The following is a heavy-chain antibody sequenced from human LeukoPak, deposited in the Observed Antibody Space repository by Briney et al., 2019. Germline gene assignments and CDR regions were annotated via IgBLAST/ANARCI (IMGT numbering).Heavy chain of an antibody. CDR2: FYHSGTT. Sequence: SETLSLTCTVSGYSISSGYFWGWIRQPPGKGLEWIGNFYHSGTTYYNPSLKSRVTISIDASKNQFSLKLSSVTAADTAVYYCARGGGGSGNYYLFFDHWGQGTLVTVSS. CDR1: GYSISSGYF. J-gene: IGHJ4*02. CDR3: ARGGGGSGNYYLFFDH. D-gene: IGHD3-10*01. V-gene: IGHV4-38-2*02.